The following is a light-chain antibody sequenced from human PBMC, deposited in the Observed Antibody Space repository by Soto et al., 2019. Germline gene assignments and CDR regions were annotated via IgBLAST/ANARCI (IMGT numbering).Light chain of an antibody. J-gene: IGKJ1*01. CDR3: QQYGSSLST. CDR1: QSVSSRY. Sequence: IVLTQSPGTLSLSQGETAALSCRASQSVSSRYLAWYQQKSGQAPRLLIYATSSRATDIPDRFIGYGSGTDFTLTISGLEPEDFAVYYCQQYGSSLSTFGQGTKVDIK. V-gene: IGKV3-20*01. CDR2: ATS.